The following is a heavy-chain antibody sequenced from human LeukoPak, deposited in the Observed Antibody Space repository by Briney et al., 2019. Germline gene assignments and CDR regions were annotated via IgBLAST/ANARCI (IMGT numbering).Heavy chain of an antibody. J-gene: IGHJ4*02. V-gene: IGHV3-23*01. D-gene: IGHD3-3*01. CDR3: ARANYDFWSGYYKPNDY. Sequence: GGSLRLSCAASGFTFSSYAMSWVRQAPGKGLEWVSAISGSGGSTYYADSVKGRFTISRDNAKNTLYLQMNSLRAEDTAVYYCARANYDFWSGYYKPNDYWGQGTLVTVSS. CDR2: ISGSGGST. CDR1: GFTFSSYA.